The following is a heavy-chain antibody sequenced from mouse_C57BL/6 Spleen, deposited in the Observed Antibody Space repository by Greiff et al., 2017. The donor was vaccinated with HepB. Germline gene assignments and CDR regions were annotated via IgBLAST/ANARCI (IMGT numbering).Heavy chain of an antibody. CDR1: GFTFSDYG. Sequence: DVMLVESGGGLVKPGGSLKLSCAASGFTFSDYGMHWVRQAPEKGLEWVAYISSGSSTIYYADTVKGRFTISRDNAKNTLFLQMTSLRSEDTARYYCAMPGLYRYYAMDYWGQVTSVTVSS. V-gene: IGHV5-17*01. D-gene: IGHD1-1*01. J-gene: IGHJ4*01. CDR3: AMPGLYRYYAMDY. CDR2: ISSGSSTI.